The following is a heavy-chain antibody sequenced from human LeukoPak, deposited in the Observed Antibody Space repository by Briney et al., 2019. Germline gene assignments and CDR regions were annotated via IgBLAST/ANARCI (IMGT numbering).Heavy chain of an antibody. CDR1: GFTFSSYG. Sequence: PGRSLRLSCAASGFTFSSYGMHWVRQAPGKGLEWVAVISYDGSNKYYADSVKGRFTISRDNSKNTLYLQMNSLRAEDTAVYYCAKFHDQRGSIYDILTGYFDYWGQGTLVTVSS. CDR3: AKFHDQRGSIYDILTGYFDY. CDR2: ISYDGSNK. D-gene: IGHD3-9*01. J-gene: IGHJ4*02. V-gene: IGHV3-30*18.